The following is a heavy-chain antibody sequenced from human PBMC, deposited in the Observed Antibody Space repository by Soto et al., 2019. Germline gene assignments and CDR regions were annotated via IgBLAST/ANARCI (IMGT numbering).Heavy chain of an antibody. D-gene: IGHD6-19*01. CDR3: ARVRTRRIAVAPFDY. CDR1: GFTFSSYA. CDR2: ISYDGSNK. Sequence: GGSLRLSCAASGFTFSSYAMHWFRQAPGKGLEWVAVISYDGSNKYYADSVKGRFTISRDNSKNTLYLQMNSLRAEDTAVYYCARVRTRRIAVAPFDYWGQGTLVTVSS. V-gene: IGHV3-30-3*01. J-gene: IGHJ4*02.